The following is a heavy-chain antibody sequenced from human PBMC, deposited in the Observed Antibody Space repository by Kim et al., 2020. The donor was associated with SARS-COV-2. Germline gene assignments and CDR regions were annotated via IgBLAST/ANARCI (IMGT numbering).Heavy chain of an antibody. J-gene: IGHJ4*02. CDR3: ARDRGDGYISPCFDY. CDR1: GFTFSSYG. CDR2: ISYDGSNK. D-gene: IGHD3-10*01. Sequence: GGSLRLSCAASGFTFSSYGMHWVRQAPGKGLEWVAVISYDGSNKYYADSVKGRFTISRDNSKNTLYLQMNSLRAEDTAVYYCARDRGDGYISPCFDYWGQGTLGSVSS. V-gene: IGHV3-33*05.